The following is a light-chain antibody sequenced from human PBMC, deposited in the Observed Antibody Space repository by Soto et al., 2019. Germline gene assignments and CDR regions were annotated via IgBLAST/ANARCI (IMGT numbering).Light chain of an antibody. Sequence: QSALTQPPSVSASPGQSITISCAGTSNDIGAYQYVSWYQHRPGKAPRLMIYDVTDRPSGVSARFSGSKSDNSASLTISGLQTDDEADYYCSSFATSLTLIFGGGTKLTVL. J-gene: IGLJ2*01. CDR3: SSFATSLTLI. CDR1: SNDIGAYQY. V-gene: IGLV2-14*01. CDR2: DVT.